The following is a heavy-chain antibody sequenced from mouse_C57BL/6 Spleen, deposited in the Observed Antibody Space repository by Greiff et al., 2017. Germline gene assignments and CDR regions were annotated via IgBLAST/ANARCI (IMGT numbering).Heavy chain of an antibody. D-gene: IGHD1-1*01. J-gene: IGHJ1*03. CDR2: ISNGGGST. Sequence: EVMLVEPGGGLVQPGGSLKLSCAASGFTFSDYYMYWVRQTPEKRLEWVAYISNGGGSTYYPDTVKGRFTISRDNAKNTLYLQMSRLKSEDTAMYYCARHYYYGSSYWYFDVWGTGTTVTVSS. CDR1: GFTFSDYY. V-gene: IGHV5-12*01. CDR3: ARHYYYGSSYWYFDV.